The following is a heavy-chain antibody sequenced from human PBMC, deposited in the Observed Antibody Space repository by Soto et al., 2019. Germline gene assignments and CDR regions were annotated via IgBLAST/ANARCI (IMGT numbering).Heavy chain of an antibody. CDR3: ARRNWNYGFYYYGMDV. V-gene: IGHV1-18*01. Sequence: QVQLVQSGAEVKKPGASVKVSCKASGYTFTSYGISWVRQAPGQGLEWMGWISAYNGNTNYAQKLQGGVTMTTDTXTXXAYMELRSLRSDDTAVYYCARRNWNYGFYYYGMDVWGQGTTVTVSS. CDR1: GYTFTSYG. D-gene: IGHD1-7*01. CDR2: ISAYNGNT. J-gene: IGHJ6*02.